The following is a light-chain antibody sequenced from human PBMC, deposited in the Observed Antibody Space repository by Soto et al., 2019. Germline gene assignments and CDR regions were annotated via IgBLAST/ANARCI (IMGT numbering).Light chain of an antibody. V-gene: IGKV1-39*01. Sequence: DIQMTQSPSSLSASVGDRVTISCRASQGISTYLNWYQQKPGKAPKVLIYAAFNLQSGVPLRFTGSGSGTDFTLTISSLPPEDFASYYCQQTYSIPLTFGPGTRVDV. J-gene: IGKJ3*01. CDR1: QGISTY. CDR3: QQTYSIPLT. CDR2: AAF.